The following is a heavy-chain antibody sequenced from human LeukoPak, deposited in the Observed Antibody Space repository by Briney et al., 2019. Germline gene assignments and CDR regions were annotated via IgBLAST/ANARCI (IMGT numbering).Heavy chain of an antibody. CDR3: ARDRALYDSRRGYYYTEDDY. CDR1: GFTFSSYW. CDR2: IKQDASEK. D-gene: IGHD3-22*01. Sequence: GGSLRLSCAASGFTFSSYWMSWVRQAPGKGLEWEANIKQDASEKYYVDSVKGRFTISRDNAKSSVHLQMDSLRADDTAVYYCARDRALYDSRRGYYYTEDDYWGQGTLVTVSS. J-gene: IGHJ4*02. V-gene: IGHV3-7*01.